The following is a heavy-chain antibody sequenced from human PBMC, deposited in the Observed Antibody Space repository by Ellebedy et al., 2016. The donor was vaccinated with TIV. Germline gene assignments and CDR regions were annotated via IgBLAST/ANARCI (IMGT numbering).Heavy chain of an antibody. V-gene: IGHV3-49*04. CDR2: IRSKAYGGTT. Sequence: GGSLRLSCTASGFTFGDYAMSWVRQAPGKGLEWVGFIRSKAYGGTTEYAASVKGRFTISRDDSKSIAYLQMNSLKTEDTAVYYCTRDRTVTAGRDWGYFDYWGQGTLVTVSS. CDR3: TRDRTVTAGRDWGYFDY. CDR1: GFTFGDYA. D-gene: IGHD4-17*01. J-gene: IGHJ4*02.